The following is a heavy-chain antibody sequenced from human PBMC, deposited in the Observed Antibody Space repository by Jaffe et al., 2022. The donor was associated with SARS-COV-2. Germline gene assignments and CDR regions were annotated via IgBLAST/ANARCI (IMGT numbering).Heavy chain of an antibody. Sequence: EVQVVESGGGLVQPGGSLRLSCEASGFTFSGYWMSWVRQAPGKGLQWVAGIKRDGSEEYYEDSVKSRFIISRDNAKSSLYLQLNSLRAEDSAVYYCARDRDRHFNWYFDLWGRGTLVTVSS. CDR1: GFTFSGYW. J-gene: IGHJ2*01. CDR3: ARDRDRHFNWYFDL. D-gene: IGHD3-9*01. CDR2: IKRDGSEE. V-gene: IGHV3-7*03.